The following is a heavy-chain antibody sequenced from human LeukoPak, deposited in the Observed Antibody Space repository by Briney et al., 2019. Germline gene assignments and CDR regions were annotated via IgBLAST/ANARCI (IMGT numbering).Heavy chain of an antibody. CDR1: RGSISSYY. D-gene: IGHD3-22*01. CDR2: IYYSGST. J-gene: IGHJ3*02. Sequence: SETLSLTCTVSRGSISSYYWSWIRQPPGKGLEWIGYIYYSGSTNYNPSLKSRVTISVDTSKNQFSLKLSSVTAADTAVYYCASYYDSSGYADAFDIWGQGTMVTVSS. V-gene: IGHV4-59*01. CDR3: ASYYDSSGYADAFDI.